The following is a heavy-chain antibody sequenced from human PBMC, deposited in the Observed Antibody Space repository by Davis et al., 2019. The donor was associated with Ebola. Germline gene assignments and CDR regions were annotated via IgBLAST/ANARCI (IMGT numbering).Heavy chain of an antibody. D-gene: IGHD1-14*01. J-gene: IGHJ6*02. CDR1: GYTFRIHA. CDR2: LSGSGGLS. CDR3: ARGGEPVTGTASHGMDV. V-gene: IGHV3-23*01. Sequence: GESLRLSCAASGYTFRIHAMTWVRQAPGKGLEWVSALSGSGGLSYYADSVKGRFTISRDNSKNTLYLQMNSLTAEDTAVYYCARGGEPVTGTASHGMDVWGQGTTVTVSS.